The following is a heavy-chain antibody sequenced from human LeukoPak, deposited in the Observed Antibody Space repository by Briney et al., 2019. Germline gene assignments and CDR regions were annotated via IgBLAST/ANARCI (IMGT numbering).Heavy chain of an antibody. V-gene: IGHV1-18*01. CDR3: ARDLLFYSGGSGYDDTLDV. D-gene: IGHD3-22*01. CDR2: ISDYNSNT. J-gene: IGHJ3*01. Sequence: ASVRVSCKASGYSFSTYGISWVRQAPGQGLEWMGWISDYNSNTYYAQQLQGRVTMTTDTSTSTSYMELRSLRSDDTAIFYCARDLLFYSGGSGYDDTLDVWGQGTMVIVSS. CDR1: GYSFSTYG.